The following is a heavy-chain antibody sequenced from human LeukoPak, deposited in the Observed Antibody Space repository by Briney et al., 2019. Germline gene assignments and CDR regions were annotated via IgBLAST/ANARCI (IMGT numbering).Heavy chain of an antibody. CDR2: IGIDSGNT. CDR1: GFPFSEYS. CDR3: ARDNNYAFDN. D-gene: IGHD1-1*01. V-gene: IGHV3-48*01. J-gene: IGHJ4*02. Sequence: GGSLRLSCTASGFPFSEYSMNWVRQAPGKGLEWIAYIGIDSGNTNYADSVRGRFTISADKTKNSLYLQMNSLRADDTAVYYCARDNNYAFDNWGQGTLVSVAS.